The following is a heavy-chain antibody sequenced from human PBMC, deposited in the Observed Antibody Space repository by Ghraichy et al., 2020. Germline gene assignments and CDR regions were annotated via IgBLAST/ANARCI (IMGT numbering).Heavy chain of an antibody. Sequence: GGSPRLSCAASGFTFSSYGMHWVRQAPGKGLEWVAVIWFDGSNKYYPDSVKGRFTVSRDNSKNTLYLQMNSLRAEDTAVYYCARDREALRFLLGMDVWGQGTTVTVSS. CDR3: ARDREALRFLLGMDV. J-gene: IGHJ6*02. CDR2: IWFDGSNK. CDR1: GFTFSSYG. V-gene: IGHV3-33*01. D-gene: IGHD3-3*01.